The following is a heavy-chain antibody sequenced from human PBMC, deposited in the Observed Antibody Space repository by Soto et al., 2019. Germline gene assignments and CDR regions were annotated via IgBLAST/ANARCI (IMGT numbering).Heavy chain of an antibody. Sequence: EVQLVESAGVLVKPGGSLRLSCVASGFSFNEAWMNWVRQAPGQGLEWFGRIKTSAGGGATNYAAPVQGRFTISRDDSKNTLYLHMNSLRTEDTAIYYCTTGSVEGIWGQGTTVIVSS. D-gene: IGHD2-15*01. V-gene: IGHV3-15*07. J-gene: IGHJ6*02. CDR3: TTGSVEGI. CDR1: GFSFNEAW. CDR2: IKTSAGGGAT.